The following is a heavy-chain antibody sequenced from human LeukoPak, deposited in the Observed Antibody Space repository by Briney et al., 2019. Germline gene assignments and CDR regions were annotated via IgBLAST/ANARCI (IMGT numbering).Heavy chain of an antibody. CDR3: ARALFDYDSSGYGY. J-gene: IGHJ4*02. Sequence: SETLSLTCTVSGGSISSSSYYWGWIRQPPGKGLEWIGGIYYSGSTYYNPSLKSRVTISVDTSKNQFSLKLSSVTAADTAVYYCARALFDYDSSGYGYWGQGTLVTVSS. D-gene: IGHD3-22*01. V-gene: IGHV4-39*07. CDR2: IYYSGST. CDR1: GGSISSSSYY.